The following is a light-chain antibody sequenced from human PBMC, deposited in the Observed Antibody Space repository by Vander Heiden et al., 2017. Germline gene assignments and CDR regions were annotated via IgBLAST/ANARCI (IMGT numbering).Light chain of an antibody. J-gene: IGKJ2*01. CDR2: WAS. V-gene: IGKV4-1*01. CDR1: QSVLYSSNNKNY. Sequence: DIVMTQSPDSLAVSLGERATINCKLSQSVLYSSNNKNYLAWYQQKPGQPPKLLIYWASTRQSGVPDRFSGSGSGTDFTLTISSLQAEDVAVYYCQQYYSTPPTFGQGTKLEI. CDR3: QQYYSTPPT.